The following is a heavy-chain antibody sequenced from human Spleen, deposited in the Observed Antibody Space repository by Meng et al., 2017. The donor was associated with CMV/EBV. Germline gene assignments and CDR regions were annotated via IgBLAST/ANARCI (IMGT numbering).Heavy chain of an antibody. Sequence: SVKVSCKASGGTFSSYAISWVRQAPGQGLEWMGGVIPIFGSPNNAQRFQDRVTITMDESTSTAYMELSSLRSEDTAVYYCARGRPAPGGMDVWGQGTTVTVSS. D-gene: IGHD2-2*01. CDR1: GGTFSSYA. CDR2: VIPIFGSP. J-gene: IGHJ6*02. CDR3: ARGRPAPGGMDV. V-gene: IGHV1-69*05.